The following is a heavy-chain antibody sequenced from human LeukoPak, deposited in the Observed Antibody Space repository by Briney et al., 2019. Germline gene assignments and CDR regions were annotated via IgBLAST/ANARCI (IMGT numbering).Heavy chain of an antibody. V-gene: IGHV4-61*02. Sequence: PSQTLSLTCTVSGGSISSGSYYWSWIRQPAGKGLEWIGRIYTSGSTNYNPSLKSRVTISVDTSKNQFSLKLSSVTAADTAVYYCARAYYDFWSGYVDAFDIWGQGTMVTVSS. CDR1: GGSISSGSYY. CDR2: IYTSGST. J-gene: IGHJ3*02. D-gene: IGHD3-3*01. CDR3: ARAYYDFWSGYVDAFDI.